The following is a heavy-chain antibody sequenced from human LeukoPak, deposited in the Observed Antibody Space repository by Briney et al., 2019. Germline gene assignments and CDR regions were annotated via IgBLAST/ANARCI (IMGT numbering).Heavy chain of an antibody. CDR3: VQGGHFDF. Sequence: PGGSLRPSCAASGFSFSVFWMTWGRQAPGKRPEWVANINEGGSSTYYVDSVRGRFTISRDNGKNLLFLEMNSLRADDTAVYFCVQGGHFDFWGQGAPVTVSS. V-gene: IGHV3-7*01. D-gene: IGHD3-16*01. CDR1: GFSFSVFW. J-gene: IGHJ4*02. CDR2: INEGGSST.